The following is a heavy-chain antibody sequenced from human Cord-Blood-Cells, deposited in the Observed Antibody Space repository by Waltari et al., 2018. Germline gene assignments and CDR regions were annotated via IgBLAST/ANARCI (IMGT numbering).Heavy chain of an antibody. D-gene: IGHD7-27*01. CDR3: ARVGVGLGYYYYGMDV. CDR1: GGTFSSYA. J-gene: IGHJ6*02. V-gene: IGHV1-69*01. Sequence: QVQLVQSGAEVKKPGSSVKVSCKASGGTFSSYAIRWVRQATGQGLEWMGGIIPIFGTANYAQKFQGRVMITADESTSTAYMELSSLRSEDTAVYYCARVGVGLGYYYYGMDVWGQGTTVTVSS. CDR2: IIPIFGTA.